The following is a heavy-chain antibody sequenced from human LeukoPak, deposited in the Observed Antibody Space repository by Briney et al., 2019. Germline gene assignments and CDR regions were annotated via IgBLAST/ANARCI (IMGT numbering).Heavy chain of an antibody. CDR2: ISTFNDIT. CDR3: ARLRSIGASGHDASNI. Sequence: ASVKVSCKASGYTFINNGISWVRQAPGLGLEWVGWISTFNDITNSAQKLQGRVTLTTDTSTSTAYMELRSLRSDDTAVYYCARLRSIGASGHDASNIWGQGTMVTVSS. D-gene: IGHD6-13*01. CDR1: GYTFINNG. V-gene: IGHV1-18*01. J-gene: IGHJ3*02.